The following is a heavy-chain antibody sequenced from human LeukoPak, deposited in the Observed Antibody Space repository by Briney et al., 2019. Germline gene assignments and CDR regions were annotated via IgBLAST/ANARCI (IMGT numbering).Heavy chain of an antibody. CDR1: RGTFSSYT. Sequence: SVKVSCKDSRGTFSSYTSSWVRQAPGQGLECMGKIIPIFGIANYAQKFQGRVTITPHKSTSTAYLELSSLRSEDAAVYYCARDVVDSGYSLFDYWGQGTLVTVSS. CDR2: IIPIFGIA. V-gene: IGHV1-69*04. J-gene: IGHJ4*02. CDR3: ARDVVDSGYSLFDY. D-gene: IGHD5-12*01.